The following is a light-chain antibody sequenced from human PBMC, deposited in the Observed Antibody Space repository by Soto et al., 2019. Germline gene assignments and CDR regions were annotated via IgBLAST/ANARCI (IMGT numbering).Light chain of an antibody. J-gene: IGKJ1*01. CDR2: GAS. CDR1: QSISVY. Sequence: TQLTQAPSCLPASVGDRVTITCRASQSISVYLNWYQQKPGKAPKLLIYGASSLQSGVPSRFSGSGSGTDFTLTISRLQPEDFAAYYCQQSDTKGTFGQGTKVDIK. V-gene: IGKV1-39*01. CDR3: QQSDTKGT.